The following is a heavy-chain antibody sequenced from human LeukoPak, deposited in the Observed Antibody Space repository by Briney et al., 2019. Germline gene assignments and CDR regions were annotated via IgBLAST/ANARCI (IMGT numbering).Heavy chain of an antibody. D-gene: IGHD2-2*01. J-gene: IGHJ4*02. Sequence: PSETLSLTCIVSGYSISSNYYWGWIRQPPGKGLEWIGSIYHSGSTYYNPSLKSRVTISVDTSKNQFSLKLSSVTAAATAVYYCAREPREQLLPPYTRLLTYFDYWGQGTLVTVSS. CDR3: AREPREQLLPPYTRLLTYFDY. CDR1: GYSISSNYY. CDR2: IYHSGST. V-gene: IGHV4-38-2*02.